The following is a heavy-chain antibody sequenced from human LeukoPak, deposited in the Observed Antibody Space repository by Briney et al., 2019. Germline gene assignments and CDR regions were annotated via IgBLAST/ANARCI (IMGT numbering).Heavy chain of an antibody. Sequence: GGSLRLSCAASGFTFSSYEMNWVRQAPGKGLEWVSYISSSGSTIYYADSVKGRFTISRDNAKNSLYLQMNSLRAEDTAVYYCARVKYSRVVGAFDYWGQGTLVTVSS. V-gene: IGHV3-48*03. J-gene: IGHJ4*02. CDR1: GFTFSSYE. D-gene: IGHD6-6*01. CDR2: ISSSGSTI. CDR3: ARVKYSRVVGAFDY.